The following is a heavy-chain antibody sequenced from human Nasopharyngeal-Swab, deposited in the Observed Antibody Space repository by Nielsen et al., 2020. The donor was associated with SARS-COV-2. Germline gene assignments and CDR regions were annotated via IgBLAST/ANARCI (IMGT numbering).Heavy chain of an antibody. D-gene: IGHD2-2*01. CDR1: GFTFSSYG. CDR3: ARESTPHCSSTSCLPDY. J-gene: IGHJ4*02. V-gene: IGHV3-33*01. Sequence: GGSLRLSCAASGFTFSSYGMHWVRQAPGKGLEWVAVIWYDGSNKYYADSVKGRFTISRDNSKSTLYLQMNSLRAEDTAVYYCARESTPHCSSTSCLPDYWGQGTLVTVSS. CDR2: IWYDGSNK.